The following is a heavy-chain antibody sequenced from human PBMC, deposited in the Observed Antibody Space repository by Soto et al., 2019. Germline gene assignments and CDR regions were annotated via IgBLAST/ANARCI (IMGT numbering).Heavy chain of an antibody. V-gene: IGHV3-7*04. Sequence: GGSLRLSCAASGFTFSSYWMSWVRQAPGKGLEWVANIKQDGSEKYYVDSVKGRFTISRDNAKNSLYLQMNSLRAEDTAVYYCARVLGYCSGGSCYMTDDYFDYWGQGTLVTVSS. CDR1: GFTFSSYW. D-gene: IGHD2-15*01. CDR2: IKQDGSEK. J-gene: IGHJ4*02. CDR3: ARVLGYCSGGSCYMTDDYFDY.